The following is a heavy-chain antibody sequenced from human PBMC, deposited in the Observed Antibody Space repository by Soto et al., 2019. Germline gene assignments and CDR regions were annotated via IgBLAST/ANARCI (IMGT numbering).Heavy chain of an antibody. V-gene: IGHV1-69*06. CDR2: VIPMSGSS. CDR1: GGTFSTYV. Sequence: QVQLVQSGAEVKKPGSSVKVSCKASGGTFSTYVISWVRQAPGQGLEWMGRVIPMSGSSNYAQKSQGRVMITADKVTSIAYMDVRSLRSEDTAVYYCARGRPRSGPPFYYYGLDVWGQGTTVIVSS. J-gene: IGHJ6*02. D-gene: IGHD1-26*01. CDR3: ARGRPRSGPPFYYYGLDV.